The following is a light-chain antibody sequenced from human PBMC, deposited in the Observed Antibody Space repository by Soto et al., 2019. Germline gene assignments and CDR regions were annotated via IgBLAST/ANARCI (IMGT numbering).Light chain of an antibody. J-gene: IGKJ2*01. Sequence: DIQMTQSPSTLSASVGDRVTITCRASQSISSWLAWYQQKPGKAPKLLIYKASSLESGVPSRVSGSGSGTEFTLTISSLQTDDFATYYCQQYNDYSPYTFGQGTKLEIK. V-gene: IGKV1-5*03. CDR2: KAS. CDR1: QSISSW. CDR3: QQYNDYSPYT.